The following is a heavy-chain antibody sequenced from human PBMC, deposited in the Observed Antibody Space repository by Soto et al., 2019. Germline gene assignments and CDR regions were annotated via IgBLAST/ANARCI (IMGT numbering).Heavy chain of an antibody. J-gene: IGHJ4*02. V-gene: IGHV4-39*01. CDR1: GGSISSSTSY. CDR2: IYDGGNS. CDR3: ARHSSGSRDPGFDS. D-gene: IGHD1-26*01. Sequence: QLQLQESGPGLVKPSETLSLTCTVSGGSISSSTSYWGWVRQPPGKRLEWIARIYDGGNSHYHPSFMSRVTVSVGTSKNHLALKLSSGTAADTAVYYWARHSSGSRDPGFDSWGQGTLVTVSS.